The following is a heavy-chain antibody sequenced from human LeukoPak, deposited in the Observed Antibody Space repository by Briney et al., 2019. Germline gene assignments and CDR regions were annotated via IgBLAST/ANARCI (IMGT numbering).Heavy chain of an antibody. V-gene: IGHV4-30-4*07. CDR1: GGSFSSGGYS. Sequence: SETLSLTCGVSGGSFSSGGYSWNWIRQPPGRGLEWIGYIYYSGSTSYNPSLKSRVTISVDTSKNQFSLKLSSVTAADTAVYYCARDGGANYYYYMDVWGKGTTVIVSS. D-gene: IGHD3-16*01. CDR3: ARDGGANYYYYMDV. CDR2: IYYSGST. J-gene: IGHJ6*03.